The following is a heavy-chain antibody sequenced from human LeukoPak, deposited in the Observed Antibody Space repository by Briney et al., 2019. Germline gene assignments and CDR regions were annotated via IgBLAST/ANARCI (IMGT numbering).Heavy chain of an antibody. Sequence: SVKVSCKASGGTFSSYAISWVRQAPGQGLEWMGGIIPIFGTANYAQKFQGRVTITTDESTSTAYMELSSLRSEDTAVYYCARDGEMGPSGYSGYYYMDVWGKGTTVTVSS. V-gene: IGHV1-69*05. CDR1: GGTFSSYA. CDR3: ARDGEMGPSGYSGYYYMDV. J-gene: IGHJ6*03. D-gene: IGHD3-3*01. CDR2: IIPIFGTA.